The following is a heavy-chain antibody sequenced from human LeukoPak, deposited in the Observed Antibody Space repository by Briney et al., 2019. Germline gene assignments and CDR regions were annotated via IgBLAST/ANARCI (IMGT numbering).Heavy chain of an antibody. CDR2: IYYSGST. D-gene: IGHD1-26*01. CDR3: ARNKIGGDYYYYIDV. CDR1: GGPISSYY. J-gene: IGHJ6*03. Sequence: SETLSLTCTVSGGPISSYYWSWIRQPPGKGLEWIGYIYYSGSTNYNPSLKSRVTISVDTSKNQFSLKLSSVTAADTAVYYCARNKIGGDYYYYIDVWGKGTTVTVSS. V-gene: IGHV4-59*01.